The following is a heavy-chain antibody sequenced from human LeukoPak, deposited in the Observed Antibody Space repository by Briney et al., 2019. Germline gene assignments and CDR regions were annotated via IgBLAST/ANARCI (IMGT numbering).Heavy chain of an antibody. CDR2: IHYSGNT. CDR1: GGSISSYY. Sequence: SETLSLTCTVSGGSISSYYWGWIRQPPGKGLEWIGGIHYSGNTYYNPSLKSRVTISIDTSKNQFSLKLSSVTAADTAVYYCARLGAGPTYYDFWSGYSSFYFDYWGQGTLVTVSS. V-gene: IGHV4-39*01. D-gene: IGHD3-3*01. J-gene: IGHJ4*02. CDR3: ARLGAGPTYYDFWSGYSSFYFDY.